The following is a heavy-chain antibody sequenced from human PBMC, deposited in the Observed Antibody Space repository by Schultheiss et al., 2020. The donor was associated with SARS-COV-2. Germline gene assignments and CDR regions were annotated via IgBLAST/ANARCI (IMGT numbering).Heavy chain of an antibody. J-gene: IGHJ5*02. CDR3: ARDQIHWFDP. Sequence: LRLSCTVSGGSISDYYWSWIRQHPGKGLEWIGYIYYSGSTYYNPSLKSRVTISVDTSKNQFSLKLSSVTAADTAVYYCARDQIHWFDPWGQGTLVTVSS. CDR2: IYYSGST. V-gene: IGHV4-31*03. CDR1: GGSISDYY.